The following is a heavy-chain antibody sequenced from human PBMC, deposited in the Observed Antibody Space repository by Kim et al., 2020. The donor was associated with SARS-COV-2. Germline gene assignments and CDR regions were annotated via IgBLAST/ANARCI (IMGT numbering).Heavy chain of an antibody. V-gene: IGHV3-23*01. Sequence: GGSLRLSCAASGFTFSSYAMSWVRQAPGKGLEWVSAISGSGGSTYYADSVKGRFTISRDNSKNTLYVQMNSLRAADTAVYYCAKDQLKYCTSTSCSYYYYGMDVWGQGTTVTVSS. D-gene: IGHD2-2*01. CDR1: GFTFSSYA. CDR3: AKDQLKYCTSTSCSYYYYGMDV. J-gene: IGHJ6*02. CDR2: ISGSGGST.